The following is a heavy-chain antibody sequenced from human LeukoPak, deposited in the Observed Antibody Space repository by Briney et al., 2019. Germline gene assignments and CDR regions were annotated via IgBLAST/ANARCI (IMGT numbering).Heavy chain of an antibody. D-gene: IGHD6-19*01. J-gene: IGHJ4*02. V-gene: IGHV3-7*01. CDR1: GFTFSNYF. CDR2: IRQDGNDK. CDR3: ARDLGFSSEDL. Sequence: QAGGSLRLSCAASGFTFSNYFMSWVRQAPGKGLEWVANIRQDGNDKYYVDSVKGRFNIHRDNAKNLLYLQMDSLRVEDTAVYYCARDLGFSSEDLWGQGTLVIVSS.